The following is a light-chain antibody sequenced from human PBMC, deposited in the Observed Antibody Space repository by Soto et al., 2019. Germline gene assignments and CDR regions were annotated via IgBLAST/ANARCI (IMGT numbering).Light chain of an antibody. CDR2: EVN. CDR1: SSDVGGYNY. CDR3: SSYTSSSTLV. V-gene: IGLV2-14*01. Sequence: QSVLTQPASVSGSPGQSITISCTGTSSDVGGYNYVSWYQQHPDKAHKLMIYEVNNRPSGVSNRFSGSKSGNTASLTISGLQAEDEADYYCSSYTSSSTLVFGAGTKSPS. J-gene: IGLJ1*01.